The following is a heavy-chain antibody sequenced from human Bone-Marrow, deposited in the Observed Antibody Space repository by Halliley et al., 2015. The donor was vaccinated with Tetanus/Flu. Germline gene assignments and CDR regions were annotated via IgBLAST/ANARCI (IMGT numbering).Heavy chain of an antibody. CDR3: AREASMVGARHALDY. V-gene: IGHV4-59*12. Sequence: TLSLTCTVSGGSLSGFHWSWIRQPPGKGLEWIGEIHHSGSTKYNASLKSRVTISVDKSKNQFSLRLSSVTAADTAMYYCAREASMVGARHALDYWGQGTLVTVSS. CDR2: IHHSGST. D-gene: IGHD1-26*01. J-gene: IGHJ4*02. CDR1: GGSLSGFH.